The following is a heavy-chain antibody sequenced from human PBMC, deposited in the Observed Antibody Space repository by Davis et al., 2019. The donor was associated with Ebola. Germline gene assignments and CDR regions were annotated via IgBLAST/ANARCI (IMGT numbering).Heavy chain of an antibody. D-gene: IGHD3-22*01. V-gene: IGHV1-18*01. J-gene: IGHJ6*02. CDR1: GYPFISYG. Sequence: AASVKVSCKTSGYPFISYGISWVRQAPGQGLEWMGWISPFSGNTNYAQKLQGRVTMTTDTSTSTAYMELRSLRSDDTAVYYCPREGVIAPSNMDVWGQGTPVTVSS. CDR2: ISPFSGNT. CDR3: PREGVIAPSNMDV.